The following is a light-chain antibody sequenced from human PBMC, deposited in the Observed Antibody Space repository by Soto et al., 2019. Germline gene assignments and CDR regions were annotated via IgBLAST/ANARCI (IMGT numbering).Light chain of an antibody. CDR2: SNN. J-gene: IGLJ1*01. V-gene: IGLV1-44*01. Sequence: QSALTQPPSASGTPGQRVASSCSGSSSNIGSNTVNWYQQLPGTAPKLLIYSNNQRPSGVPDRFSGSKSGTSASLAISGLQSEDEADNDSATWDNSLNVHYVFVPG. CDR1: SSNIGSNT. CDR3: ATWDNSLNVHYV.